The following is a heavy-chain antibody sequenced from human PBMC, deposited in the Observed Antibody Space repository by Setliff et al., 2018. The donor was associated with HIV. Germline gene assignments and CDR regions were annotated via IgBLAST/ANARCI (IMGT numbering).Heavy chain of an antibody. CDR2: IYYSGST. CDR1: GGSISSHY. Sequence: NPSETLSLTCTVSGGSISSHYWTWIRQPPGKGLEWIGYIYYSGSTNYNPSLKSRVTISVDTSKNQFSLKLSSVTAADTAVYYCARSNYYDSSGYLITLFDYWGQGTLVTVSS. D-gene: IGHD3-22*01. V-gene: IGHV4-59*11. CDR3: ARSNYYDSSGYLITLFDY. J-gene: IGHJ4*02.